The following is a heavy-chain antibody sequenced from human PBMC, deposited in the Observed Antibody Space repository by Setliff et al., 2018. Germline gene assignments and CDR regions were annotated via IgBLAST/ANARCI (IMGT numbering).Heavy chain of an antibody. Sequence: PGGSLRLSCAASGFTFSDYYMSWIRQAPGKGLEWISYISVSGSYIDYADSVKGRFTISRDNAKSSLYLQISSLRVEDTAVYYCFGAGTCSYWGQGTLVTVSS. CDR3: FGAGTCSY. CDR1: GFTFSDYY. J-gene: IGHJ4*02. V-gene: IGHV3-11*03. D-gene: IGHD3-10*01. CDR2: ISVSGSYI.